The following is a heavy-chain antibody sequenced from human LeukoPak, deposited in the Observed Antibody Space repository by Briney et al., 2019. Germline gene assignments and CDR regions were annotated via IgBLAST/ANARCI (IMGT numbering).Heavy chain of an antibody. CDR1: GASISSYY. CDR3: AREGMYSSSSYFDY. CDR2: IYYSGTT. V-gene: IGHV4-59*01. Sequence: SETLSLTCTVSGASISSYYWGWIRQPPGKGLEWIGYIYYSGTTNYNPSLKSRVTISVDTSKNQFSLRLSSVTAADTAVYYCAREGMYSSSSYFDYWGQGTLVTVSS. D-gene: IGHD6-6*01. J-gene: IGHJ4*02.